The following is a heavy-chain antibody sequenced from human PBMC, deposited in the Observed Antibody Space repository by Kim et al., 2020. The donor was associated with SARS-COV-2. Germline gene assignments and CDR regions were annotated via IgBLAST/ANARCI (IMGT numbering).Heavy chain of an antibody. Sequence: SETLSLTCTVSGDSINNYYCSWIRQPPGKGLEWIGYMFSRGSASYSPSLKSRVTISIDTSKSQIFLNLNSVTAADTAVYYCARGVPVDYWGHGAQVTVSS. CDR3: ARGVPVDY. V-gene: IGHV4-59*01. CDR1: GDSINNYY. CDR2: MFSRGSA. J-gene: IGHJ4*01.